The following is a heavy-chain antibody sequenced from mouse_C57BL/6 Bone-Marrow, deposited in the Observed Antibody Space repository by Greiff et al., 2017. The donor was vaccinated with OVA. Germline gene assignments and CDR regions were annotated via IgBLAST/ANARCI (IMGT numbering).Heavy chain of an antibody. CDR1: GYSITSGYY. D-gene: IGHD1-1*01. CDR3: AREPYYYGNWYFDV. Sequence: EVKLMESGPGLVKPSQSLSLTCSVTGYSITSGYYWNWIRQFPGNKLEWMGYISYDGSNNYNPSLKNRISITRDTSKNQFFLELNSVTTEDTATYYCAREPYYYGNWYFDVWGTGTTVTVSS. CDR2: ISYDGSN. V-gene: IGHV3-6*01. J-gene: IGHJ1*03.